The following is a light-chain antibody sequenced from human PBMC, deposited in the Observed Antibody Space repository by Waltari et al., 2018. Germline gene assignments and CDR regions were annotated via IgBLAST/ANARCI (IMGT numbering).Light chain of an antibody. CDR1: QSVLYSPNSKDY. Sequence: DIVMTQSPDSLAVSLGERATINCKSSQSVLYSPNSKDYLAWYQQKPGQPPKLLIYWASTRESVLPNPFRGSGSGTDFTLTITSLQAEHVAVYYDQQYYKNPRAFGQRTKVAIK. J-gene: IGKJ1*01. CDR3: QQYYKNPRA. V-gene: IGKV4-1*01. CDR2: WAS.